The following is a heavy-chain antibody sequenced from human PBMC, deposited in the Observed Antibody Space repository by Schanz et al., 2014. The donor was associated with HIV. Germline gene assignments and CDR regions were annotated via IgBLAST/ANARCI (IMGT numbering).Heavy chain of an antibody. V-gene: IGHV3-23*04. CDR3: AIRTPMISFGAFDI. CDR1: GFTFSSYA. Sequence: EVQLVESGGGLVKPGGSLRLSCAASGFTFSSYAMTWVRQAPGKGLDWVSTISAGVGTASYADSVKGRCTISRDNSKKMLFLQMNRLRAEDTAVYYCAIRTPMISFGAFDIWGRGTMVTVSS. CDR2: ISAGVGTA. D-gene: IGHD3-16*01. J-gene: IGHJ3*02.